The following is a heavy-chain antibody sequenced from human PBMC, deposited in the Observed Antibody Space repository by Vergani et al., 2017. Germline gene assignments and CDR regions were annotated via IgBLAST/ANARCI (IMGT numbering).Heavy chain of an antibody. J-gene: IGHJ4*02. CDR1: GFTFSSYS. Sequence: EVQLVESGGGLVKPGGSLRLSCAASGFTFSSYSMNWVRQAPGKGLEWVSSISSSSSYIYYADSVKGRFTISRDNAKNSLYLQMNSLRAEDTAVYYCAREDTMVPNPFGGFGYWGQGTLVTVSS. CDR3: AREDTMVPNPFGGFGY. CDR2: ISSSSSYI. D-gene: IGHD3-10*01. V-gene: IGHV3-21*01.